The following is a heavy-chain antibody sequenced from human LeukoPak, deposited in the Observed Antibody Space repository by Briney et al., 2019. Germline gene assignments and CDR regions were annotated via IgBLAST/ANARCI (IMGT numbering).Heavy chain of an antibody. V-gene: IGHV4-59*01. D-gene: IGHD3-16*01. J-gene: IGHJ6*03. CDR1: GGSISSYY. CDR3: ARVGGGTYYYYYYYMDV. CDR2: IYYSGST. Sequence: SETLSLTCAVSGGSISSYYWSWIRQPPGKGLEWIGYIYYSGSTNYSPSLKSRVTISVDTSKNQFSLKLSSVTAAVTAVYYCARVGGGTYYYYYYYMDVWGKGTTVTISS.